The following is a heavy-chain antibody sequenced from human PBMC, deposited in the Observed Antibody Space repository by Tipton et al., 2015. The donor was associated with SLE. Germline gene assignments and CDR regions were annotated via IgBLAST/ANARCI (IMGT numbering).Heavy chain of an antibody. CDR3: ARGYCSGDVCFGRGYFDY. J-gene: IGHJ4*02. CDR1: GGSISSHSHY. D-gene: IGHD2-8*02. CDR2: IYSSGST. Sequence: TLSLTCAVSGGSISSHSHYWGWIRQPPGKGLEWIGIIYSSGSTYSSPSLKSRVTISVDTSKNQFSLKMSSVTAADTAVYYCARGYCSGDVCFGRGYFDYWGQGTQVTVSS. V-gene: IGHV4-39*07.